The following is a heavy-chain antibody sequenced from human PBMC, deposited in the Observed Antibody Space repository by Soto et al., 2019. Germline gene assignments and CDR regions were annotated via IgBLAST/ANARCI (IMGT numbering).Heavy chain of an antibody. Sequence: PSETLSLTCTVSGGSISSGGYYWSWIRQPPGKGLEWIGYVYYTGSTSYNPSLNSRVTMSVDTSKMQFSLRLSSLSAADTAMYYCAALIPYRDYIDFWGQGALVTVSS. CDR2: VYYTGST. D-gene: IGHD2-21*01. J-gene: IGHJ4*02. CDR3: AALIPYRDYIDF. CDR1: GGSISSGGYY. V-gene: IGHV4-61*08.